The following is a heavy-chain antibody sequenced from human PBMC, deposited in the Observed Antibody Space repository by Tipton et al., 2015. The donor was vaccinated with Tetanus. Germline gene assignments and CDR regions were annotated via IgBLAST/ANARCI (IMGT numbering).Heavy chain of an antibody. J-gene: IGHJ5*02. CDR1: GASIANGGFY. V-gene: IGHV4-31*03. CDR2: IYYSGST. CDR3: ARAEAIFGVVIRFGWFDP. D-gene: IGHD3-3*01. Sequence: TLSLTCTISGASIANGGFYYNWIRQHPGKGLEWIGYIYYSGSTYYNPSLQSRVTISVDTSKNQFSLRLSSVTAADTAVYYCARAEAIFGVVIRFGWFDPWGQGTLVTVSS.